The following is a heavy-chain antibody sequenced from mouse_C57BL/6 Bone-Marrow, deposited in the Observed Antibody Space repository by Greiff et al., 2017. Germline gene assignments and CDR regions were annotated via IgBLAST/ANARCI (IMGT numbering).Heavy chain of an antibody. D-gene: IGHD2-3*01. J-gene: IGHJ1*03. CDR3: TRDGYYGLDWYFDV. V-gene: IGHV5-9-1*02. CDR1: GFTFSSYA. Sequence: DVHLVESGEGLVKPGGSLKLSCAASGFTFSSYAMSWVRQTPEKRLEWVAYISSGGDYIYYADTVKGRFTISRDNARNTLYLQMSSLKSEDTAMYYCTRDGYYGLDWYFDVWGTGTTVTVSS. CDR2: ISSGGDYI.